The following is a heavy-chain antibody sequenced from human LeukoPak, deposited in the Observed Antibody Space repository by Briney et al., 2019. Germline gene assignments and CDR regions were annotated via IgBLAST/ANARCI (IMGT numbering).Heavy chain of an antibody. J-gene: IGHJ4*02. CDR2: ISSSSSTI. CDR1: GFTFSSYS. Sequence: GGSLRLSCAASGFTFSSYSMNWVRQAPGKGLEWVSYISSSSSTIYYADSVKGRFTISRDNAKNSLYLQMNSLRAEDTAVYYCVRVHSSSWAGSYFDYWGQGTLVTVSS. V-gene: IGHV3-48*01. CDR3: VRVHSSSWAGSYFDY. D-gene: IGHD6-13*01.